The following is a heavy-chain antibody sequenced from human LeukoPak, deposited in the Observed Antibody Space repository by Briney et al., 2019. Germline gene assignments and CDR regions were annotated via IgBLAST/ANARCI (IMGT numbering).Heavy chain of an antibody. Sequence: SETRSLTCAVSGGSISSDHGWSWVRQPPGKSLEWIGEIFHIGVTNYKPSLKSRVSMSVDNSRHQFSLNLRSVTAADTAVYFCARGGRSAFDIWGPGTKVIVSS. CDR3: ARGGRSAFDI. CDR1: GGSISSDHG. J-gene: IGHJ3*02. CDR2: IFHIGVT. V-gene: IGHV4-4*02.